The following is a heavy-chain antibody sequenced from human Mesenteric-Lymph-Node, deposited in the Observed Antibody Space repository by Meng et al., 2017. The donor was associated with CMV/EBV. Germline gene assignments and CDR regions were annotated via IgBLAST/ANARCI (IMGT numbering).Heavy chain of an antibody. J-gene: IGHJ4*02. CDR2: LNWNGGST. Sequence: GGSLRLSCAASGFTFNGHAMSWVRQAPGKGLEWVSGLNWNGGSTNYADFVKGRFTVSRDSAKNSLYLQMTSLRADDTALYYCARLRSGYLEGGDRLDYWGQGTLVTVSS. V-gene: IGHV3-20*04. CDR3: ARLRSGYLEGGDRLDY. CDR1: GFTFNGHA. D-gene: IGHD5-12*01.